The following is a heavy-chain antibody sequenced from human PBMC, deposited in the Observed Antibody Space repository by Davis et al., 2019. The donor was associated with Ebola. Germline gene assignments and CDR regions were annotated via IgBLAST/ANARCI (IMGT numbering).Heavy chain of an antibody. CDR1: RFTFSSYA. CDR3: TPTSIAGRRVEY. J-gene: IGHJ4*02. Sequence: PGGSLRLSCAASRFTFSSYAMSWVRQAPGKGLEWVGHIKSKTGGGKTDYAPPVKGRFTISRDDSKNTLHLQINRLKTEDTDVYYCTPTSIAGRRVEYWGQGTLVTVSS. D-gene: IGHD6-6*01. CDR2: IKSKTGGGKT. V-gene: IGHV3-15*01.